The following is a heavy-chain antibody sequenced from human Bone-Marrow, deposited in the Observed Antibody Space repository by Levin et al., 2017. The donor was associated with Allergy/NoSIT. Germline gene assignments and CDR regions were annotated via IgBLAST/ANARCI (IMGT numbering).Heavy chain of an antibody. Sequence: GESLKISCKASGYTFTGYYMHWVRQAPGQGLEWMGWINPNSGGTNYAQKFQGWVTMTRDTSISTAYMELSRLRSDDTAVYYCARDGDHGDPHFGHWGQGTLVTVSS. J-gene: IGHJ4*02. D-gene: IGHD4-17*01. CDR1: GYTFTGYY. CDR2: INPNSGGT. CDR3: ARDGDHGDPHFGH. V-gene: IGHV1-2*04.